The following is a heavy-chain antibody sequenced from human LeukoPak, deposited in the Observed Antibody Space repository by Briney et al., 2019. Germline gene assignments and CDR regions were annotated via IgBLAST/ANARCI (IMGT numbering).Heavy chain of an antibody. V-gene: IGHV4-30-2*01. CDR2: IYHSGST. Sequence: SETLSLTCAVSGGSISSGGYSWSWIRQPPGKGLEWIGYIYHSGSTYYNPSLKSRVTISVDTSKNQFSLKLSSVTAADTAVYYCARESPLSCSSTSCYGLGAFDIWGQGTMVTVSS. D-gene: IGHD2-2*01. CDR3: ARESPLSCSSTSCYGLGAFDI. CDR1: GGSISSGGYS. J-gene: IGHJ3*02.